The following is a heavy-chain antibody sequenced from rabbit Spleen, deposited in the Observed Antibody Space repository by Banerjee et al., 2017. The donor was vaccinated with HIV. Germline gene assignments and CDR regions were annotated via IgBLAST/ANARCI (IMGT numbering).Heavy chain of an antibody. J-gene: IGHJ4*01. CDR3: VRDQAGDADYGPYYLNL. CDR1: GFSFSSTYY. D-gene: IGHD2-1*01. V-gene: IGHV1S40*01. Sequence: QSLEESGGDLVKPGASLTLTCAASGFSFSSTYYMCWVRQAPGKGLEWIGCIDAGSSGSTYYASWAKGRFTISKTSSTTVTLQMTSLTAADTATYFCVRDQAGDADYGPYYLNLWGQGTLVTVS. CDR2: IDAGSSGST.